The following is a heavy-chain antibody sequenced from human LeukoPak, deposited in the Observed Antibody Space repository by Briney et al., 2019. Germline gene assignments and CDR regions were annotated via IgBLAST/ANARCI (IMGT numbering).Heavy chain of an antibody. CDR3: ASSLSGNCKTTSCRSRLGY. J-gene: IGHJ4*02. V-gene: IGHV3-7*01. CDR2: IKQDGSEK. CDR1: GFTVSSNY. D-gene: IGHD2-2*01. Sequence: GGSLRLSCAASGFTVSSNYMSWVRQAPGKGLEWVANIKQDGSEKYYVDSVKGRFTISRDNAKNSLYLQMNSLRAEDTALYYCASSLSGNCKTTSCRSRLGYWGQGTLVTVSS.